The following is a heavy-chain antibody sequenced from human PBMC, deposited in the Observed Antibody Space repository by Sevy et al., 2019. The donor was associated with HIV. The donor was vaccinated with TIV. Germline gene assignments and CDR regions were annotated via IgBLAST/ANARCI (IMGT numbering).Heavy chain of an antibody. V-gene: IGHV3-15*01. CDR2: IKSKTDGGTT. Sequence: GGYLRLSCAASGFTFSNAWMSWVRQAPGKGLEWVGRIKSKTDGGTTDYAAPVKGRFTISRDDSKNTLYLQMNSLKTEDTAVYYCTPSGYYDSSGYHYYYYGMDVWGQGTTVTVSS. CDR3: TPSGYYDSSGYHYYYYGMDV. CDR1: GFTFSNAW. D-gene: IGHD3-22*01. J-gene: IGHJ6*02.